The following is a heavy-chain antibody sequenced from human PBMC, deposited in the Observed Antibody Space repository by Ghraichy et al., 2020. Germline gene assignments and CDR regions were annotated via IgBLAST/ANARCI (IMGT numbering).Heavy chain of an antibody. Sequence: GGSLRLSCAASGFTVSSNIMDWVRQAPGKGLEWVALIFSDGRTYYGDSVKDRFTISRDISKNTLYLQMNSLRVEDTAVYYCVRELAQQWGYWGQGTPVTVSS. CDR3: VRELAQQWGY. V-gene: IGHV3-53*01. CDR1: GFTVSSNI. D-gene: IGHD6-19*01. CDR2: IFSDGRT. J-gene: IGHJ4*02.